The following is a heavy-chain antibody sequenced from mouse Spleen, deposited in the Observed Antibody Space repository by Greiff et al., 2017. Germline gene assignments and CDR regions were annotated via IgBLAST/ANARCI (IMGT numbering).Heavy chain of an antibody. CDR3: ARDYGNYVSWYFDV. CDR2: IDPSDSYT. D-gene: IGHD2-1*01. V-gene: IGHV1-69*02. Sequence: VKLQQPGAELVKPGASVKLSCKASGYTFTSYWMHWVKQRPGQGLEWIGEIDPSDSYTNYNQKFKGKATLTVDKSSSTAYMQLSSLTSEDSAVYYCARDYGNYVSWYFDVWGAGTTVTVSS. CDR1: GYTFTSYW. J-gene: IGHJ1*01.